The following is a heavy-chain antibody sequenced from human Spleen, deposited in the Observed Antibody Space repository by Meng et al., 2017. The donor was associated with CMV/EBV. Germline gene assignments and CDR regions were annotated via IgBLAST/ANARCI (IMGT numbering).Heavy chain of an antibody. D-gene: IGHD3-3*01. V-gene: IGHV3-7*04. J-gene: IGHJ4*02. CDR2: IKQDGSEK. Sequence: GGSLRLSCAASEFTFSRHWMSWVRQAPGKGLEWVASIKQDGSEKYYVGSVKGRFTISRDNAKNSLYLQMNSLRVEDTAVYYCARVRFLEWSFHPYYFDYWGQGTLVTVSS. CDR3: ARVRFLEWSFHPYYFDY. CDR1: EFTFSRHW.